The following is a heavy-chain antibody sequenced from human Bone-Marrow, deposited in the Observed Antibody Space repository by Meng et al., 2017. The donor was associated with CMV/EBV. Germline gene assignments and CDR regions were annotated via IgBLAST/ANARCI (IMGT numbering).Heavy chain of an antibody. CDR2: INHSGST. CDR3: ARASGWELLTPFDY. V-gene: IGHV4-34*01. Sequence: SETLSLTCAVYGGSFSGYYWSWIRQPPGKGLEWIGEINHSGSTNYNPSLKSRVTISVDTSKNQFSLKPSSVTAADTAVYYCARASGWELLTPFDYWGQGTLVTVSS. CDR1: GGSFSGYY. J-gene: IGHJ4*02. D-gene: IGHD1-26*01.